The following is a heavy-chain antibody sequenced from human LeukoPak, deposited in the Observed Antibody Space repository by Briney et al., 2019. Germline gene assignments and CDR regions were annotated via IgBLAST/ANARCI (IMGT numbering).Heavy chain of an antibody. CDR1: GGSISSSNW. V-gene: IGHV4-4*02. CDR3: ARNNGRGYCSSTSCYYFDY. J-gene: IGHJ4*02. Sequence: PSGTLSLTCAVSGGSISSSNWWSWVRQPPGKGLEWIGEIYHSGSTNYNPSLKSRVTISVDTSKNQFSLKLSSVTAADTAVYYCARNNGRGYCSSTSCYYFDYWGQGTLVTVSS. D-gene: IGHD2-2*01. CDR2: IYHSGST.